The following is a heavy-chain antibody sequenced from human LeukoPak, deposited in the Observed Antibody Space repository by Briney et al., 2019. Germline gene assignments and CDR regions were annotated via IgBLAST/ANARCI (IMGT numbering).Heavy chain of an antibody. D-gene: IGHD3-10*01. CDR2: TRNKANSYTT. CDR3: ARGLWFGELSSYYYGMDA. V-gene: IGHV3-72*01. J-gene: IGHJ6*02. Sequence: GGSLRLSCAASGFTFSDHYMDWVRQAPGKGLEWVGRTRNKANSYTTEFAASVKGRFTISRDDSKNSLYLQMNSLKTEDTAVYYCARGLWFGELSSYYYGMDAWGQGTTVTVSS. CDR1: GFTFSDHY.